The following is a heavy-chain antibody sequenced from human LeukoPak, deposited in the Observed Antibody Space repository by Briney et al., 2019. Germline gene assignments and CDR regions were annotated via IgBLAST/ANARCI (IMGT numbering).Heavy chain of an antibody. CDR1: GFTFRNHW. Sequence: GGCLILSCAASGFTFRNHWRSWVRQAPGKGQEWEANIKQDGSEKYYVASVKGRSTISRDNAKNSLYLPMNSLRSEDTAVYYCARDPSGSYYNEHDYWGQGTLVTVSS. CDR3: ARDPSGSYYNEHDY. CDR2: IKQDGSEK. V-gene: IGHV3-7*01. D-gene: IGHD3-10*01. J-gene: IGHJ4*02.